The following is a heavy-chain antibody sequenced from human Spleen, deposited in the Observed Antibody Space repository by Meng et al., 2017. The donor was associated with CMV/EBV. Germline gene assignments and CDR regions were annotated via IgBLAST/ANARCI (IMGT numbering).Heavy chain of an antibody. D-gene: IGHD6-6*01. CDR2: INPNSGGT. Sequence: AQVGQSGAEVKKPGGSVKVSCKASGYTFTGYYMHWVRQAPGQGLEWMGWINPNSGGTNYAQKFQGRVTMTRDTSISTAYMELSRLRSDDTAVYYCARSGDSSSKAVGWFDSWGQGTLVTVSS. J-gene: IGHJ5*01. CDR1: GYTFTGYY. CDR3: ARSGDSSSKAVGWFDS. V-gene: IGHV1-2*02.